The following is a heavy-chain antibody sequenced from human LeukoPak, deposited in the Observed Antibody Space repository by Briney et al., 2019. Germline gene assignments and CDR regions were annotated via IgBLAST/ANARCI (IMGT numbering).Heavy chain of an antibody. D-gene: IGHD3-22*01. Sequence: SETLSLTCSVSGGSISSNYWSWFRQPPGKGLEWIGYIYYSGSTTYNPFLKSRVTISVDTSKTQLSLKLTSVTAADTAVYYCATYRSTSGYVDSWGQGTLVTVSS. J-gene: IGHJ4*02. CDR1: GGSISSNY. CDR2: IYYSGST. V-gene: IGHV4-59*08. CDR3: ATYRSTSGYVDS.